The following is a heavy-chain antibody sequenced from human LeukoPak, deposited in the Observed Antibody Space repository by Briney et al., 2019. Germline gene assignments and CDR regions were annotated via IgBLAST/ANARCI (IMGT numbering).Heavy chain of an antibody. V-gene: IGHV4-59*01. Sequence: PSETLSLTYTVSGGSISSYYWSWIRQPPGKGLEWIGYIYCSGSTNYNPSLKSRVTISVDTSKNQFSLKLSSVTAADTAVYYCARDCYDYVWGSYPSHGYAFDIWGQGTMVTVSS. D-gene: IGHD3-16*02. CDR1: GGSISSYY. CDR2: IYCSGST. CDR3: ARDCYDYVWGSYPSHGYAFDI. J-gene: IGHJ3*02.